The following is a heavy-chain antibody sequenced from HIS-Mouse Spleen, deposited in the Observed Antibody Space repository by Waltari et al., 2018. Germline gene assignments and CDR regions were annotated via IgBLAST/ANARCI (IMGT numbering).Heavy chain of an antibody. V-gene: IGHV3-30*04. CDR3: ARGAVAGDAFDI. CDR1: GFPFSSYA. J-gene: IGHJ3*02. CDR2: RSYDGRNK. Sequence: QVQLVESGGGVVQPGRSLRLSCAASGFPFSSYAMHWVRQAPGKGLEWVAVRSYDGRNKYYADSVKGRFTISRDNSKNTLYLQMNSLRAEDTAVYYCARGAVAGDAFDIWGQGTMVTVSS. D-gene: IGHD6-19*01.